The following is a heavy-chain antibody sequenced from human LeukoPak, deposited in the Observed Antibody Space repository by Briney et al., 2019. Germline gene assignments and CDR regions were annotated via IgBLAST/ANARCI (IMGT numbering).Heavy chain of an antibody. J-gene: IGHJ4*01. D-gene: IGHD3-22*01. Sequence: GGSLRLSCAASGFTFSRYEMNWVRPAPGKGLEWVSYISTSGSPIYYGNSVKGRFTISRGNAKNSLYLQMNSLRAEDTALYYCARRGFYDTSGYLFDHWAHGTLVTVSS. CDR2: ISTSGSPI. CDR3: ARRGFYDTSGYLFDH. V-gene: IGHV3-48*03. CDR1: GFTFSRYE.